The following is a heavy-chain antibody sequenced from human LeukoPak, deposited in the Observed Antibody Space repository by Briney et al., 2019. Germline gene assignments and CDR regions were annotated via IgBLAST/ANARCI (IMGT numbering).Heavy chain of an antibody. D-gene: IGHD3-22*01. CDR3: ASRDYYDSSGYYSAW. V-gene: IGHV4-34*01. CDR1: GGSFSGYY. J-gene: IGHJ4*02. CDR2: INHSGST. Sequence: SETLSLTCAVYGGSFSGYYWSWIRQPPGKGLEWIGEINHSGSTNYNPSLKSRVTISVDTSKNQFSLKLSSVTAADTAVYYCASRDYYDSSGYYSAWWGQGTLVTVSS.